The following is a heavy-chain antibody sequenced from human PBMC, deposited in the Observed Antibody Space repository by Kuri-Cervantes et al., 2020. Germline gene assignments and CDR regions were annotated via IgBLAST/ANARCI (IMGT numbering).Heavy chain of an antibody. CDR1: GFTFSSYS. Sequence: GGSLRLSCAVSGFTFSSYSINWVRQAPGKGLEWVSFITSTSSSIHYADSVKGRFTISRDNAKNALYLQMNSLRVEDTAVYYCARWYCSSTSCLNDYWGQGTLVTVSS. V-gene: IGHV3-21*03. J-gene: IGHJ4*02. D-gene: IGHD2-2*01. CDR3: ARWYCSSTSCLNDY. CDR2: ITSTSSSI.